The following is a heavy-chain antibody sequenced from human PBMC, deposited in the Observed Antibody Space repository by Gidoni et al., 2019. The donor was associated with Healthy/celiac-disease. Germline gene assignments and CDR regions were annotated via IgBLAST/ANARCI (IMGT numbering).Heavy chain of an antibody. CDR1: GGSISSYY. J-gene: IGHJ4*02. CDR3: ARWVVTYLTGFWGYFDY. Sequence: QVQLQESGPGLVKPSETLSLTCTVSGGSISSYYWSWIRQPPGKGLEWIGYIYYSGSTNYNPSLKSRVTISVDTSKNQFSLKLSSVTAADTAVYYCARWVVTYLTGFWGYFDYWGQGTLVTVSS. D-gene: IGHD3-16*01. CDR2: IYYSGST. V-gene: IGHV4-59*08.